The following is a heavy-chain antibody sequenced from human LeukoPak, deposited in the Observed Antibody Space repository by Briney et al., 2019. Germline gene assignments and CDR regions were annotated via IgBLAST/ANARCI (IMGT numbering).Heavy chain of an antibody. D-gene: IGHD3-10*01. CDR3: ASHENRYYFGV. J-gene: IGHJ6*02. Sequence: PSETLSLTCTVSGGSISSYYWNWIRQPLGKGLEWIGYIYYGGSTNYNPSLKSRVTISLDTSKTQFSLTLTSVTAADTAVYYCASHENRYYFGVWGQGTTVTVSS. V-gene: IGHV4-59*08. CDR1: GGSISSYY. CDR2: IYYGGST.